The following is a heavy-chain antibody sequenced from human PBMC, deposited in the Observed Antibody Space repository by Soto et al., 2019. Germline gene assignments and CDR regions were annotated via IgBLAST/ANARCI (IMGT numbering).Heavy chain of an antibody. V-gene: IGHV4-34*01. CDR2: INHSGST. J-gene: IGHJ6*02. Sequence: SXTLSLTCSVYGGSFSGYYWSWIRQPPVKGLEWIGEINHSGSTNYNPSLKSRVTISVDTSKNQFSLKLRSVTAADTAVYYCARARPEFAGYYYGMDVWGQGTTVTVSS. D-gene: IGHD3-10*01. CDR3: ARARPEFAGYYYGMDV. CDR1: GGSFSGYY.